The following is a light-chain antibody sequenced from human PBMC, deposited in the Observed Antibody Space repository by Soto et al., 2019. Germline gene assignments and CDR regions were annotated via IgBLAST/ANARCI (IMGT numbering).Light chain of an antibody. CDR2: DVS. Sequence: QSALTQPASVSRSPGQSITISCTGTSSDVGGYNYVSWYQHHPGKAPKLIIYDVSNRPSGVSIRLSGSKSDNTASLTISGLQPEDEADYHCSSYTTSNTRQIVFGTGTKVTVL. V-gene: IGLV2-14*03. CDR3: SSYTTSNTRQIV. CDR1: SSDVGGYNY. J-gene: IGLJ1*01.